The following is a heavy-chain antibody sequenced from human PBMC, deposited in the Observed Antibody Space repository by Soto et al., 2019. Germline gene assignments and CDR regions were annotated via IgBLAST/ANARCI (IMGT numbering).Heavy chain of an antibody. J-gene: IGHJ4*02. CDR2: SHQSGNT. CDR1: GVSIGSHDW. Sequence: QVQLQESGPGLVKPSGTLSLTCAVSGVSIGSHDWWTWVRQPPGKGLEWIGESHQSGNTHYNSSLESRVTISLDQSKNHFPLQLSSVTVADTAVYYCATRDTGRVYWGQGTLVTVSS. CDR3: ATRDTGRVY. D-gene: IGHD5-18*01. V-gene: IGHV4-4*02.